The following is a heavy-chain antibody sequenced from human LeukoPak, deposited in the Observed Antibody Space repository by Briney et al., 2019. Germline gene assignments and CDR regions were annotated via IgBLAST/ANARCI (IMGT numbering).Heavy chain of an antibody. Sequence: GRSLRLSCAASGFTFSSYAMHWVRQAPGKGLEWVAVISYDGSNKYYADSVKGRFTISRDNSKNTLYLQMNSLRAEDTAVYYCARGKYSAMARRGGGYYFDYWGQGTLVTVSS. CDR2: ISYDGSNK. CDR3: ARGKYSAMARRGGGYYFDY. D-gene: IGHD5-18*01. J-gene: IGHJ4*02. V-gene: IGHV3-30-3*01. CDR1: GFTFSSYA.